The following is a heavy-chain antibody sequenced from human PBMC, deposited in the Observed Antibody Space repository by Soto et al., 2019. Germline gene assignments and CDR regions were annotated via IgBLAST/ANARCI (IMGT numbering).Heavy chain of an antibody. J-gene: IGHJ4*02. Sequence: GESLKISCKGSGCSFTSYWIGWVRQMPGKGLEWMGIIYPGDSDTRYSPSFQGQVTISADKSISTAYLQWSSLKASDTAMYYCASADTAMVTGFDYWGQGTLVTVPQ. CDR2: IYPGDSDT. D-gene: IGHD5-18*01. CDR3: ASADTAMVTGFDY. V-gene: IGHV5-51*01. CDR1: GCSFTSYW.